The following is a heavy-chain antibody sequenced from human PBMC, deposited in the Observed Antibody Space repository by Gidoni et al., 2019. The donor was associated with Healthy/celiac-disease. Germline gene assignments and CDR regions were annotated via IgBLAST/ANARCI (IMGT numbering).Heavy chain of an antibody. V-gene: IGHV3-33*08. Sequence: QVQLVESGGGVVQPGRSLRLSCAASGFTFSRYGMHWVRQAPGKGLEWVAVIWYDGSNKYYADSVKGRFTISRDNSKNTLYLQMNSLRAEDTAVYYCARGLWFGELYEKFDYWGQGTLVTVSS. D-gene: IGHD3-10*01. CDR1: GFTFSRYG. J-gene: IGHJ4*02. CDR3: ARGLWFGELYEKFDY. CDR2: IWYDGSNK.